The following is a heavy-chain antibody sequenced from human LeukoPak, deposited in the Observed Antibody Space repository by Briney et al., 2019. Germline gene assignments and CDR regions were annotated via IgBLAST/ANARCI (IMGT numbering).Heavy chain of an antibody. V-gene: IGHV1-69*13. D-gene: IGHD3-9*01. Sequence: ASVKVSCKASGGTFSSYAISWVRQAPGQGLEWMGGIIPIFGTANYAQKFQGRVTITADESTSTAYMELSSLRSEDTAVYYCARAGTPSYYDILTGCDYWGQGTLVTVSS. J-gene: IGHJ4*02. CDR1: GGTFSSYA. CDR3: ARAGTPSYYDILTGCDY. CDR2: IIPIFGTA.